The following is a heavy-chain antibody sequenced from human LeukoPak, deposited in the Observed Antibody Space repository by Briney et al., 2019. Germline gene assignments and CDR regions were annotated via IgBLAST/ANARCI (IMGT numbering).Heavy chain of an antibody. J-gene: IGHJ6*02. V-gene: IGHV4-59*12. Sequence: TSETLSLTCTVSGGSISGYYWSWIRQPPGKGLEWIGYIYYSGSTNYNPSLKSRVTISVDTSKNQFSLKLSSVTAADTAVYYCAREYYGGTYYYYGMDVWGQGTTVTVSS. D-gene: IGHD4-23*01. CDR1: GGSISGYY. CDR2: IYYSGST. CDR3: AREYYGGTYYYYGMDV.